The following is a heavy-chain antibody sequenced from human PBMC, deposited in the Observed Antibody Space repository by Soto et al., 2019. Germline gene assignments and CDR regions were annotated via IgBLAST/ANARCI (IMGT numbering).Heavy chain of an antibody. V-gene: IGHV3-23*01. J-gene: IGHJ4*02. CDR3: ARDFGHGYYLDY. CDR1: GFTFSSYGMTFSSYA. CDR2: ISGSGDST. D-gene: IGHD3-3*01. Sequence: PGGSLRLSCAASGFTFSSYGMTFSSYAMSWVRQAPGKGLEWVSTISGSGDSTYYADSVRGRFTISRDNAESSLYLQMNSLRDEDTAVYFCARDFGHGYYLDYWGRGTLVTVSS.